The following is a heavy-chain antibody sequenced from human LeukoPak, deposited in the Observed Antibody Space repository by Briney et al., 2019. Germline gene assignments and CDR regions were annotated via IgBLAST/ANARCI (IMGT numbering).Heavy chain of an antibody. Sequence: SVKVSCKASGGTFSSYTISWVRQAPGQGLEWMGRIIPILGIANYAQKFQGRVTITADKSTRTAYMGLSSLRSEDTAVYYCARADCSSTSCYHYFDYWGQGTLVTVSS. CDR3: ARADCSSTSCYHYFDY. V-gene: IGHV1-69*02. D-gene: IGHD2-2*01. CDR1: GGTFSSYT. J-gene: IGHJ4*02. CDR2: IIPILGIA.